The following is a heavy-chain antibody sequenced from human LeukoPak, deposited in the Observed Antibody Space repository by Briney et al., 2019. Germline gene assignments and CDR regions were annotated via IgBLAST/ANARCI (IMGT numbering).Heavy chain of an antibody. D-gene: IGHD1-1*01. V-gene: IGHV6-1*01. CDR2: TYYRSKWST. CDR1: GDSVSSNSAA. J-gene: IGHJ4*02. CDR3: AWSTGPIDY. Sequence: SQTLSLTCAISGDSVSSNSAAWNWIRQSPSRGLEWLGRTYYRSKWSTYYAVSVKSRISINRDTSKNQISLQLNSVTPEDTAVYYCAWSTGPIDYWGQGTLVTVSS.